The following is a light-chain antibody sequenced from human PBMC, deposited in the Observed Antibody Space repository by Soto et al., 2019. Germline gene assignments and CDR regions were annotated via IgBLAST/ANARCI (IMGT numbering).Light chain of an antibody. CDR2: DAS. Sequence: DIQMTQSPSSLSASVGDRVTITCQASQDISTYLNWYQHKPGKAPKLLIYDASTLEVGVPSRFSGSGSGTKFTFTISGLQPEDTATYYCQQYDNLLFTFGPGTQVDFK. CDR1: QDISTY. V-gene: IGKV1-33*01. CDR3: QQYDNLLFT. J-gene: IGKJ3*01.